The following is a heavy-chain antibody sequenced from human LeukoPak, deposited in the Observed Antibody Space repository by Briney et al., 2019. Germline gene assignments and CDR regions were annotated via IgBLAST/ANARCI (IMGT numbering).Heavy chain of an antibody. CDR3: TRAKHIVVVTAILGDSFDP. V-gene: IGHV3-48*03. CDR1: GFTFSSYE. J-gene: IGHJ5*02. CDR2: ISSSGSTI. D-gene: IGHD2-21*02. Sequence: GGSLRLSCAASGFTFSSYEMNWVRQAPGKGLEWVSYISSSGSTIYYADSVKGRFTISRDNAKNSLYLQMNSLRVEDTAVYYCTRAKHIVVVTAILGDSFDPWGQGTLVTVSS.